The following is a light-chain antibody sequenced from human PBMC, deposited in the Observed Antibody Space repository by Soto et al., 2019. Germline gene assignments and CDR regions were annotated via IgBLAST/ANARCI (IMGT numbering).Light chain of an antibody. J-gene: IGKJ4*01. CDR1: QSVSSSY. Sequence: EIVLTQSPGTLSLSPGERATLSCRASQSVSSSYLAWYQQKPGQAPRLLIYGASSRATGIPDRFSGSGSGTDLPLTISRLEPEDFAGYYCQQYDSPPLTFGGGTKVEIK. CDR2: GAS. CDR3: QQYDSPPLT. V-gene: IGKV3-20*01.